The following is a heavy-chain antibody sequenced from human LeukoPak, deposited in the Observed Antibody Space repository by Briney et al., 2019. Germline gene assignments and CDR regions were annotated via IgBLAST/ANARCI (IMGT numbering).Heavy chain of an antibody. CDR1: GGSISSYY. V-gene: IGHV4-59*08. CDR2: IYYSGST. Sequence: SETLSLTCTVSGGSISSYYWSWIRQPPGKGLEWIGYIYYSGSTNYNPSLKSRVTISVDTSKNQFSLKLSSVTAADTAVYYCARHLPSVAATYFDYWGQGTLVTVSS. CDR3: ARHLPSVAATYFDY. J-gene: IGHJ4*02. D-gene: IGHD2-15*01.